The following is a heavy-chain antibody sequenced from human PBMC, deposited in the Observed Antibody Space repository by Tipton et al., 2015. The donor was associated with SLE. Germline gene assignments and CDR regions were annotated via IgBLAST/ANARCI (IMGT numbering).Heavy chain of an antibody. Sequence: TLSLTCTVSGGSISSDDHYWSWIRQHPGKGLEWIGYILKSGSTNYNPSLKSRLTISVDTSKNHFSLKLTSVTAADTAVYYCARGEMDVFDIWGQGTVVSVSS. CDR1: GGSISSDDHY. CDR3: ARGEMDVFDI. V-gene: IGHV4-31*03. J-gene: IGHJ3*02. CDR2: ILKSGST.